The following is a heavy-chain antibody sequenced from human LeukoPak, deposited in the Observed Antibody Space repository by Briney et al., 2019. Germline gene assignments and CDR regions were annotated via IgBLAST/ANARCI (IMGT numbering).Heavy chain of an antibody. CDR2: ISAYNGNT. Sequence: ASVKVSCKASGHTFTSYGISWVRQAPGQGLEWMGWISAYNGNTNYAQKLQGRVTMTTDTSTSTAYMELSSLRSEDTAVYYCARERARSGVTSGVGDAFDIWGQGTMVTVSS. V-gene: IGHV1-18*01. CDR1: GHTFTSYG. D-gene: IGHD6-19*01. CDR3: ARERARSGVTSGVGDAFDI. J-gene: IGHJ3*02.